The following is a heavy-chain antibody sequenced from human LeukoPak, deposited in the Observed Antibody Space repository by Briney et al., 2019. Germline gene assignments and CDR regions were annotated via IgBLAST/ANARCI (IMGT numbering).Heavy chain of an antibody. CDR3: AKIEVGRFDP. J-gene: IGHJ5*02. D-gene: IGHD1-26*01. CDR2: ISRSGST. V-gene: IGHV4-38-2*02. Sequence: SETLSLTCTVSGYSISSGYYWGWIRQPPGKGLEWIGSISRSGSTYYNPSLKSRVSISVDTSRNQFSLNLRSVTAADTAVYYCAKIEVGRFDPWGQGTLVTVSS. CDR1: GYSISSGYY.